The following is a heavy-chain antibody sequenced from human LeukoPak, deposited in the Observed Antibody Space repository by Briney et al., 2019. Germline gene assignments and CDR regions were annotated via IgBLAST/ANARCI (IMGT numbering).Heavy chain of an antibody. CDR1: GFTFSSYG. CDR3: AKSERGYCSSTSCFFPFDY. V-gene: IGHV3-30*18. D-gene: IGHD2-2*03. CDR2: ISYDGSNK. Sequence: PGGSLRLSCAASGFTFSSYGMHWVRQAPGKGLEWVAVISYDGSNKYYADSAKGRFTISRDNSKNTLYLQMNSLRAEDTAVYYCAKSERGYCSSTSCFFPFDYWGQGTLVTVSS. J-gene: IGHJ4*02.